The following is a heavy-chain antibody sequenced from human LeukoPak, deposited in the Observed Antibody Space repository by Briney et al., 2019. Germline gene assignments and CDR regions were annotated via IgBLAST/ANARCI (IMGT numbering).Heavy chain of an antibody. CDR2: INPNSGGT. CDR3: ARVSRAEDGNMDAFDI. D-gene: IGHD5-24*01. Sequence: GASVKVSCKASGYTFTGYYMHWVRQAPGQGLEWMGWINPNSGGTNYAQKFQGRVTMTRDTSISTAYMELSRLRSDDTAVYYCARVSRAEDGNMDAFDIWGQGTMVTVSS. J-gene: IGHJ3*02. V-gene: IGHV1-2*02. CDR1: GYTFTGYY.